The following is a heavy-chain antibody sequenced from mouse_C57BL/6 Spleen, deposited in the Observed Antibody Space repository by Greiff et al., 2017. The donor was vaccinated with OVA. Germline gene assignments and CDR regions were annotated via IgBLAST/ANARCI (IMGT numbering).Heavy chain of an antibody. CDR3: ARWYYGSSYGYFDV. CDR1: GYTFTSYW. J-gene: IGHJ1*03. V-gene: IGHV1-64*01. D-gene: IGHD1-1*01. Sequence: QVQLQQSGAELVKPGASVKLSCKASGYTFTSYWMHWVKQRPGQGLEWIGMIHPNSGSTNYNEKFKSKATLTVDKSSSTAYMQLSSLTSEDSAVYYCARWYYGSSYGYFDVWGTGTTVTVSS. CDR2: IHPNSGST.